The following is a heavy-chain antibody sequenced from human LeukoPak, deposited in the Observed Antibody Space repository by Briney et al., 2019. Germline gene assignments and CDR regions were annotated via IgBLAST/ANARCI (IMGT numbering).Heavy chain of an antibody. CDR2: ISYDGSNK. Sequence: GGSLRLSCAASGFTFSDYAMNWVRQAPGKGLEWVAVISYDGSNKYYADSVKGRFTISRDNSKNTLYLQMNSLRAEDTAVYYCAKDQAYSGYDSGYWGQGTLVTVSS. CDR3: AKDQAYSGYDSGY. V-gene: IGHV3-30*18. J-gene: IGHJ4*02. CDR1: GFTFSDYA. D-gene: IGHD5-12*01.